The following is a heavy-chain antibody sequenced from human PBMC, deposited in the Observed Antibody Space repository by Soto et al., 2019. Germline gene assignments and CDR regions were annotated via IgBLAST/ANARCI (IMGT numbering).Heavy chain of an antibody. CDR3: ARDEGIAARPVGFDY. D-gene: IGHD6-6*01. Sequence: ASVKVSCKASGYTFTSYYMHWVGQAPGQGLEWMGIINPSGGSTSYAQKFQGRVTMTRDTSTSTVYMELSSLRSEDTAVYYCARDEGIAARPVGFDYWGQGTMVTVSS. CDR2: INPSGGST. CDR1: GYTFTSYY. V-gene: IGHV1-46*01. J-gene: IGHJ4*02.